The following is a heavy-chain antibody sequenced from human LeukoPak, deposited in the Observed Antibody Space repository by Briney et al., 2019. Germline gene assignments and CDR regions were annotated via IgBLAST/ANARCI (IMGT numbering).Heavy chain of an antibody. V-gene: IGHV3-30-3*01. CDR3: ARGGGIVVVPAAMRAPYFDY. Sequence: GGSLRLSCAASGFTFSSYAMHWVRQAPGKGLEWVAVISYDVSNKYYADSVKGRFTISRDNSKNTLYLQMNSLRAEDTAVYYCARGGGIVVVPAAMRAPYFDYWGQGTLVTVSS. J-gene: IGHJ4*02. D-gene: IGHD2-2*01. CDR2: ISYDVSNK. CDR1: GFTFSSYA.